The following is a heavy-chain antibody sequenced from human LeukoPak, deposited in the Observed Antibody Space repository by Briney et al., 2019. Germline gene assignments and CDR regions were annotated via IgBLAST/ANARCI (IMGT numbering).Heavy chain of an antibody. Sequence: KTGGSLRLSCAASGFTFSSYSMNWVRQAPGKGLEWVSSFSSSSSYIYYADSVKGRFTISRDNAKNSLYLQMNSLRAEDTAVYYCALTNYGGNSPFGDYWGQGTLVTVSS. D-gene: IGHD4-23*01. CDR2: FSSSSSYI. CDR1: GFTFSSYS. CDR3: ALTNYGGNSPFGDY. J-gene: IGHJ4*02. V-gene: IGHV3-21*01.